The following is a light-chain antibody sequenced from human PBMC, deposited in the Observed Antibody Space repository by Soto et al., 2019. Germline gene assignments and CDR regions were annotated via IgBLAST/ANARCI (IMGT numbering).Light chain of an antibody. CDR3: QKYDSAPT. CDR2: KAS. Sequence: DIQMTQSPSTLSASVGDRVTITCRASQTISSWLAWYQQKPGKAPKLLIYKASTLKSGVPSRFSGSGSGTDFTLTISSLQPEDVATYYCQKYDSAPTFGPGTKVDIK. J-gene: IGKJ1*01. CDR1: QTISSW. V-gene: IGKV1-5*03.